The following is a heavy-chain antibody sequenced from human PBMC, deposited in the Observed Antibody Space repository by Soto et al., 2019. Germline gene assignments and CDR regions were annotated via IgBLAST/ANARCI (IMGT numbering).Heavy chain of an antibody. CDR3: AKDFTAYLSSWFHL. D-gene: IGHD6-13*01. J-gene: IGHJ5*02. CDR2: ITGSGSTT. CDR1: EFTFSSNA. Sequence: EVQLLESGGGLVQPGGSLRLSCAASEFTFSSNAMHWVRQAPGKGLEWVSGITGSGSTTFYADSVKGRFTISRDNSKNTLYLPMSSLRAEDTAIDYCAKDFTAYLSSWFHLWGQGTLVTVSS. V-gene: IGHV3-23*01.